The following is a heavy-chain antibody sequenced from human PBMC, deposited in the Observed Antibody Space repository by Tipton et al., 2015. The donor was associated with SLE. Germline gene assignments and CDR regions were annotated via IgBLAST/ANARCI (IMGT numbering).Heavy chain of an antibody. CDR2: IHYSGST. Sequence: TLSLTCTVSGGSISSHYWSWIRQPPGKALEWIGYIHYSGSTNYNPPLKSRVTILVDTSKNQFSLKLGSVTAADTAVYYCARQEYSGSPGGNWFDPWGQGTLVTVSS. CDR1: GGSISSHY. D-gene: IGHD1-26*01. V-gene: IGHV4-59*08. CDR3: ARQEYSGSPGGNWFDP. J-gene: IGHJ5*02.